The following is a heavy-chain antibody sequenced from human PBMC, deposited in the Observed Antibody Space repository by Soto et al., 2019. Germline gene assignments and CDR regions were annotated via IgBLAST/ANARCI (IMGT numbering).Heavy chain of an antibody. CDR2: ISGSGGST. J-gene: IGHJ6*02. D-gene: IGHD1-20*01. Sequence: GGSLRLSCAASGFTFSSYAMSWVRQAPGKGLEWVSAISGSGGSTYYADSVKGRFTISRDNSKNTLYLQMNSLRAEDTAVYYCAKDQAVYNWNQYYYYYYGIDVWGQGTKVTVSS. CDR1: GFTFSSYA. V-gene: IGHV3-23*01. CDR3: AKDQAVYNWNQYYYYYYGIDV.